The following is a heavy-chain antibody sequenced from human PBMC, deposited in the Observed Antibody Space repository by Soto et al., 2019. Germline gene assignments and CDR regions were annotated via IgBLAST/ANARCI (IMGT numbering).Heavy chain of an antibody. Sequence: GASVKVSCKASGYTFTGYYMHWVRQAPGQGLEWMGWINPNSGGTNYAQKFQGWVTMTRDTSISTAYMELSRLRSDDTAVYYCAGASRITMVRGVIELSFDPWGQGTLVTVSS. CDR2: INPNSGGT. CDR1: GYTFTGYY. CDR3: AGASRITMVRGVIELSFDP. D-gene: IGHD3-10*01. J-gene: IGHJ5*02. V-gene: IGHV1-2*04.